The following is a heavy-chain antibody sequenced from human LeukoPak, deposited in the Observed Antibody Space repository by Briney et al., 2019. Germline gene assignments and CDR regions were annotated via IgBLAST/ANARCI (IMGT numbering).Heavy chain of an antibody. Sequence: SETLSLTCTVSGGSISSYYWGWIRQPPGKGLEWIGYIYYSGSTNYNPSLKSRVTISVDTSKNQFSLKLSSVTAADTAVYYCARSYDFWSGYNYYYYGMDVWGQGTTVTVSS. CDR1: GGSISSYY. CDR2: IYYSGST. J-gene: IGHJ6*02. CDR3: ARSYDFWSGYNYYYYGMDV. V-gene: IGHV4-59*01. D-gene: IGHD3-3*01.